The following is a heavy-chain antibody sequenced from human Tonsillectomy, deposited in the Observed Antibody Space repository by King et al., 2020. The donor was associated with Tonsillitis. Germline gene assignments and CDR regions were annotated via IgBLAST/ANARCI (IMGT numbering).Heavy chain of an antibody. V-gene: IGHV1-18*01. CDR1: GYTFANYG. D-gene: IGHD3-3*01. J-gene: IGHJ6*03. Sequence: QLVQSGAEVKKPGASVKVSCKASGYTFANYGISWVRQAPGQGLEWMGWISGYNGDTNYAHKVQGRVTMNADTSTQTAYMELRSPRYDDTAVYVCVRGGGVLLVGDDLEYYYIDVWGKGTTVTVSS. CDR3: VRGGGVLLVGDDLEYYYIDV. CDR2: ISGYNGDT.